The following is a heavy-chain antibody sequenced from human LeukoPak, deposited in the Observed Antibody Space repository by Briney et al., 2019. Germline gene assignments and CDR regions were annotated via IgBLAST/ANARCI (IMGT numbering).Heavy chain of an antibody. D-gene: IGHD2-2*01. CDR2: ISYDGSNK. V-gene: IGHV3-30*18. CDR3: AKDGDWRPAAD. CDR1: GFTFSSYG. J-gene: IGHJ4*02. Sequence: GGSLRLSCAASGFTFSSYGMHWVRQAPGKGLEWVAVISYDGSNKYYADSVKGRFTISRDNSKNTLYPQMNSLRAEDTAVYYCAKDGDWRPAADWGQGTLVAVSS.